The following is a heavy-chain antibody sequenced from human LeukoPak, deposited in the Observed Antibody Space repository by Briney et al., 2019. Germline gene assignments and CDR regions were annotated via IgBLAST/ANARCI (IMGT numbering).Heavy chain of an antibody. D-gene: IGHD2-2*01. V-gene: IGHV3-23*01. CDR3: SKWKAIVLVPAARSPIDY. J-gene: IGHJ4*02. CDR2: ITDSGNT. Sequence: GGSLRLSCAASRFTFSSYSMNWVRQAPGKGLEWVSAITDSGNTFYADSVKGRFTISRDNSKHTLYLQMNSLRAEDTAVYYCSKWKAIVLVPAARSPIDYWGQGTLVTVSS. CDR1: RFTFSSYS.